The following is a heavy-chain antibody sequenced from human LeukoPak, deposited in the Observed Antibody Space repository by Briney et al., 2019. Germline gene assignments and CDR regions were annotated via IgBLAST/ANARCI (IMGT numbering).Heavy chain of an antibody. CDR2: LDGEDRENGQA. Sequence: GASVKVSFKVSEYTVTKVSRHWVRQSPGKGLEWVGGLDGEDRENGQAIYAQKFQGRVTMTEDTSTDTAYMELRSLRSEYTAVYYCAPLDRPSGWDYFEYWGQGTLVTVSS. V-gene: IGHV1-24*01. J-gene: IGHJ4*02. D-gene: IGHD3/OR15-3a*01. CDR1: EYTVTKVS. CDR3: APLDRPSGWDYFEY.